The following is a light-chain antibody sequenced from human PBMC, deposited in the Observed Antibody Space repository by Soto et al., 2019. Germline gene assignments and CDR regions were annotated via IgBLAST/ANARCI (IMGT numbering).Light chain of an antibody. V-gene: IGLV3-21*02. CDR1: NIGSKS. J-gene: IGLJ1*01. CDR2: DDS. CDR3: QVWDRTSNHYV. Sequence: SSELTQPPSVSVAPGQTVRVTCGGKNIGSKSVHWYQQKPGQAPVLVVYDDSDRPSRIPERFSGSNSGNTATLTIGRVEAGDEADYHCQVWDRTSNHYVFGSGTKVTVL.